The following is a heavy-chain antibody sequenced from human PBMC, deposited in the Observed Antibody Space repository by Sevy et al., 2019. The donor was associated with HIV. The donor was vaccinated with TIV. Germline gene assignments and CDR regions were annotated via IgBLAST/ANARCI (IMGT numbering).Heavy chain of an antibody. D-gene: IGHD3-16*01. CDR1: GFTISSYW. CDR2: ISSSGTI. CDR3: AREAGVGPYYFDS. J-gene: IGHJ4*02. Sequence: GGSLRLSCAASGFTISSYWVTWVRHAPGKGLEWVSYISSSGTIYYADAVKGQFTISRDNAKNSLYLQMNSLRDEDTAVYYCAREAGVGPYYFDSWGQGTLVTVSS. V-gene: IGHV3-48*02.